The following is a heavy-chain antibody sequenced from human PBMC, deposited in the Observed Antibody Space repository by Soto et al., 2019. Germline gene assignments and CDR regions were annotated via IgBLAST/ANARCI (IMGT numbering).Heavy chain of an antibody. CDR1: GYTFTGYY. CDR2: INPNSGGT. V-gene: IGHV1-2*02. D-gene: IGHD3-10*01. CDR3: AREVSGSGSYYSNWFDP. J-gene: IGHJ5*02. Sequence: GASVKVSCKASGYTFTGYYMHWVRQAPGQGLEWMGWINPNSGGTNYAQKFQGRVTMTRDTSISTAYMELSRLRSDDTAVYYCAREVSGSGSYYSNWFDPWGQGTLVSVSS.